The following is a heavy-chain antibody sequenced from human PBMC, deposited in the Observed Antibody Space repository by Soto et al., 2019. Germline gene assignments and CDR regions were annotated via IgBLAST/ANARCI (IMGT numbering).Heavy chain of an antibody. Sequence: QVQLVQSGAEVKEPGSSVRVSCKASGCTFDNCIMNWVRQTPGQGLEWMGGIVPMLGTPTYAEKFKGRVTISATGSTSTMYMEVTSLRSADTAIYYCARNGTYSSSLSQYSGMDVWGQGTTVIISS. CDR1: GCTFDNCI. CDR3: ARNGTYSSSLSQYSGMDV. J-gene: IGHJ6*02. V-gene: IGHV1-69*01. CDR2: IVPMLGTP. D-gene: IGHD1-26*01.